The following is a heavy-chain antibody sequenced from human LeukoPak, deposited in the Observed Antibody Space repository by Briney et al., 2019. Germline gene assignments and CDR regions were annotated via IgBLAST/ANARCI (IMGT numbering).Heavy chain of an antibody. J-gene: IGHJ4*02. CDR1: GITFDYSA. CDR3: VKGGFTYYDD. CDR2: INTGDIT. V-gene: IGHV3-23*01. D-gene: IGHD3-22*01. Sequence: GGSLRLSCAASGITFDYSAMTWVRQAPEKGLEWVSTINTGDITFYANSVKGRFTISRDNSKNALFLQMNSLRAEDTAIYYCVKGGFTYYDDWGQGTLVTVSS.